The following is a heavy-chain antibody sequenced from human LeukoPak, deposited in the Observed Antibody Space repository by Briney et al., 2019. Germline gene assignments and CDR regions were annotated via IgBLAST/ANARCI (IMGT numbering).Heavy chain of an antibody. D-gene: IGHD4-23*01. V-gene: IGHV5-51*01. CDR1: GYSFTSYW. J-gene: IGHJ2*01. CDR2: FYAGDSDT. CDR3: ARRVVNNRNWYFNL. Sequence: GESLKISCKGSGYSFTSYWIGWVRQMPGKGLEWIGIFYAGDSDTRYSPSFQGQVTISADKSISTAYLQWSRLKASDTAMYYCARRVVNNRNWYFNLWGRGTLVTVSS.